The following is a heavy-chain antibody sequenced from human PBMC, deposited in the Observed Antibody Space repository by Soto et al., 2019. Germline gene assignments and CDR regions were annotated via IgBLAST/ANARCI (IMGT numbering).Heavy chain of an antibody. V-gene: IGHV3-23*01. CDR2: ILGNGET. Sequence: EVQLLESGGGLVQPGGSLRLSCAASGFSISNYAVNWVRQAPGKGLEWVSHILGNGETRYAASVTGRFTTSRENSNTVYLHMNGLRDADTARCDCAKAVTEGSYGLDVWGQGTTVTVS. D-gene: IGHD3-16*01. CDR3: AKAVTEGSYGLDV. CDR1: GFSISNYA. J-gene: IGHJ6*01.